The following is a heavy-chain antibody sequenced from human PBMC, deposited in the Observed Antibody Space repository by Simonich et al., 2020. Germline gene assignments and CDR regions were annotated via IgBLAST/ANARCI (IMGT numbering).Heavy chain of an antibody. Sequence: QVQLQESGPGLVKPSETLSLTCTVSGGTISSYYWSWIRPPPGKGLEWIGYIYYSGSTNDNPSIKSRVTLSVDTSKNPSALKLSSVTAADTAVYYCARLPDYWGQGTLVTVSS. J-gene: IGHJ4*02. CDR1: GGTISSYY. CDR2: IYYSGST. CDR3: ARLPDY. V-gene: IGHV4-59*08.